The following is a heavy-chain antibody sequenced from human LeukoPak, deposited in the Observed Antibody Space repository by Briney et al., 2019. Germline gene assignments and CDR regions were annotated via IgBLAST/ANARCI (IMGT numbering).Heavy chain of an antibody. V-gene: IGHV3-21*01. J-gene: IGHJ4*02. CDR3: ARDSSSGWYSFDY. CDR2: ISSSSSYI. D-gene: IGHD6-19*01. Sequence: GGSLRLSCAVSGFTFSSYSMNWVRQAPGKGLEWVSSISSSSSYIYYADSVKGRFTISRDNAKNSMYLQMNSLRAEDTAVYYCARDSSSGWYSFDYWGQGTLVTVSS. CDR1: GFTFSSYS.